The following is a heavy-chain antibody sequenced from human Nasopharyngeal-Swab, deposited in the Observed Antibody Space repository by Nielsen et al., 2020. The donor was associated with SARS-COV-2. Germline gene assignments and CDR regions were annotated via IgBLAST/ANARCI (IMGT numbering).Heavy chain of an antibody. J-gene: IGHJ6*02. CDR1: GFTFSSYG. D-gene: IGHD3-9*01. CDR3: AREMGLYYDILTGYYKPYGMDV. CDR2: IGTAGDT. Sequence: GGSLRLSCAASGFTFSSYGMHWVRQATGKGLEWVSAIGTAGDTYYPGSVKGRFTISRENAKNSLYLQMNSLRAGDTAVYYCAREMGLYYDILTGYYKPYGMDVWGQGTTVTVSS. V-gene: IGHV3-13*01.